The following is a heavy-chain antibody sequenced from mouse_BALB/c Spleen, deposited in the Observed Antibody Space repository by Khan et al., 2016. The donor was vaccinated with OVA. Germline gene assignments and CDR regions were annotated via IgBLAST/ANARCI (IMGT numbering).Heavy chain of an antibody. V-gene: IGHV3-2*02. CDR2: ISNSGST. J-gene: IGHJ4*01. Sequence: VQLKQSGPGLVKPSQSLSLTCTVTGYSITRDYAWNWIRQFPGNKLEWMGYISNSGSTTYNPFLKSRISITRDTSKNRFFLQLNSVTTEDTATYYCSSELGRYYAMDYWGQGTSVTVSS. CDR1: GYSITRDYA. D-gene: IGHD4-1*01. CDR3: SSELGRYYAMDY.